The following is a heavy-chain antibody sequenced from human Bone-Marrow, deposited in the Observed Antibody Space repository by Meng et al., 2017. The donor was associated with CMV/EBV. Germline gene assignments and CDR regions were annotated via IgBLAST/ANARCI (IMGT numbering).Heavy chain of an antibody. CDR1: GGSISSGDYY. D-gene: IGHD2-2*01. V-gene: IGHV4-30-4*08. Sequence: QVHRQESGPGLVKPSQTLSLTCTVSGGSISSGDYYWSWIRQPPGKGLEWIGYIYYSGSTYYNPSLKSRVTISVDTSKNQFSLKPSSVTAADTAVYYCARQNLLGYCSSTSCYEHWGQGTLVTVSS. J-gene: IGHJ1*01. CDR3: ARQNLLGYCSSTSCYEH. CDR2: IYYSGST.